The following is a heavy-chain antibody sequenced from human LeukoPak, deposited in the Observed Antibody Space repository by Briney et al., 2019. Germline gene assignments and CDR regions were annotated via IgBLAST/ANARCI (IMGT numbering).Heavy chain of an antibody. CDR3: AREQLLVGWFDP. Sequence: SVKVSCKASGGTFSSYAISWVRQAPGQGLEWMGGIIPIFGTANYAQKFQGRVTITADESTSTAYMELSSLRSEDTAVYYCAREQLLVGWFDPWGQGTLVTVSS. J-gene: IGHJ5*02. D-gene: IGHD2-2*01. CDR1: GGTFSSYA. CDR2: IIPIFGTA. V-gene: IGHV1-69*13.